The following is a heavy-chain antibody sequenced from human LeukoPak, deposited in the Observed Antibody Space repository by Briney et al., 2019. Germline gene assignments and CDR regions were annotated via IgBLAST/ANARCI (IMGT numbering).Heavy chain of an antibody. V-gene: IGHV1-2*02. CDR3: ARDRAYSSGRDDTFDL. D-gene: IGHD3-22*01. J-gene: IGHJ3*01. CDR1: GYTFTGHY. CDR2: INPNSGGT. Sequence: GASVKVSCKASGYTFTGHYMHWVRQAPGQGLEWMGWINPNSGGTSFAQKFQGRVTMTRDTSISTAYMELSRLRLDDTAVYYCARDRAYSSGRDDTFDLWGQGTVVIVSS.